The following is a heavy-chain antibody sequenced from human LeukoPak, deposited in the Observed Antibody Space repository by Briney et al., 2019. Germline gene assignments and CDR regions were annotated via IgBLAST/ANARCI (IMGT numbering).Heavy chain of an antibody. CDR3: AREAWDYGDYGFDY. D-gene: IGHD4-17*01. CDR1: GGSISSSSYY. Sequence: SETLSLTCTVSGGSISSSSYYWGWIRQPPGKGLEWIGSIYYSGSTYYNPSLKSRVTISVDTSKNQFSLKLSSVTAADTAVYYCAREAWDYGDYGFDYWGQGTLVTVSS. J-gene: IGHJ4*02. V-gene: IGHV4-39*02. CDR2: IYYSGST.